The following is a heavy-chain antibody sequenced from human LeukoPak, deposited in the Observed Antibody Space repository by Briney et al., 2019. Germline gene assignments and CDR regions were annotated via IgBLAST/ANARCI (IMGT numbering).Heavy chain of an antibody. V-gene: IGHV1-18*01. J-gene: IGHJ3*02. CDR1: DYTFTSYG. D-gene: IGHD3-3*01. Sequence: ASVKVSCKASDYTFTSYGISWVRQAPGQGLEWMGWISAYNGNTNYAQKLPGRVTMTTDTSTSTAYMELRSLRSDDTAVYYCSRASRVIIGKDAFDIWGQGTMVTVSS. CDR2: ISAYNGNT. CDR3: SRASRVIIGKDAFDI.